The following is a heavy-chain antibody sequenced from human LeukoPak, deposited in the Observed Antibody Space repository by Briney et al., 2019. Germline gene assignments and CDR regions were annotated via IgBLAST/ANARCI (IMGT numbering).Heavy chain of an antibody. J-gene: IGHJ6*02. CDR3: ARFSIVVVPAAISDYYYGIDV. CDR1: GGSISSSNW. V-gene: IGHV4-4*02. CDR2: IYHSGST. Sequence: SETLSLTCTVSGGSISSSNWWSWVRQPPGKGLEWIGAIYHSGSTNYNPSLKSRVTISVDKSKNQFSLKLSSVTAADTAVYYCARFSIVVVPAAISDYYYGIDVWGQGTTVTVSS. D-gene: IGHD2-2*02.